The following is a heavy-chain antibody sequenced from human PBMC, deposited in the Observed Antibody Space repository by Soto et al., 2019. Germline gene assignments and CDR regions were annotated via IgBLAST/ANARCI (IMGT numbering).Heavy chain of an antibody. CDR1: GFSLSTSGVG. D-gene: IGHD2-21*02. CDR3: AHSRVGGDCLHACASHYYYGMDV. J-gene: IGHJ6*02. Sequence: QITLKESGPTLVRPTQTLTLTCTFSGFSLSTSGVGVGWIRQPPGKALEWLALIYWDDDKRYSPSLKSRLTITKDTAKNKVSLKMTNMDPGDTATYFCAHSRVGGDCLHACASHYYYGMDVWGQGTTVTVSS. CDR2: IYWDDDK. V-gene: IGHV2-5*02.